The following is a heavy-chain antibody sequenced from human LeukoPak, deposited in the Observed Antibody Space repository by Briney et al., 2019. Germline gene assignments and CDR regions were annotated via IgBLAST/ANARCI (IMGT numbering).Heavy chain of an antibody. CDR2: IYPNNGGT. CDR3: ARGRYWTSTSCRSVWFDS. D-gene: IGHD2-8*01. J-gene: IGHJ5*01. CDR1: GYSFTGYY. Sequence: ASVKVSCKASGYSFTGYYVHWVRQAPGQGLEWVGWIYPNNGGTNYAHKFQGRVSMTRDTSISTAYMELSGLKSDDTAVYYCARGRYWTSTSCRSVWFDSWGQGTLVTVSS. V-gene: IGHV1-2*02.